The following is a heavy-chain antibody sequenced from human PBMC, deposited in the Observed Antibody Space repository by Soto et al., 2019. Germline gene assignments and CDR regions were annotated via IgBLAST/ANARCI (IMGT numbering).Heavy chain of an antibody. CDR2: IYYTGSI. J-gene: IGHJ4*02. CDR1: LGSISTYY. CDR3: ARSRGNYRIDF. V-gene: IGHV4-59*08. D-gene: IGHD1-26*01. Sequence: SETLSLTCTVSLGSISTYYRSWIRQAPGKGLEWIGFIYYTGSIKSSPSLSSRVSMSVDTSTNQFSLNLNSVTTADTAVYFCARSRGNYRIDFWGPGTLVTVSS.